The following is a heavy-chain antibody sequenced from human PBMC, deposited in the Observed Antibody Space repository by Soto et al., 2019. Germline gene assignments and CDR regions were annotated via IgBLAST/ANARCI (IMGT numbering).Heavy chain of an antibody. J-gene: IGHJ2*01. Sequence: EVQLVESGGGLVQPGGSLRLSCAASGLTFSSYEMNWVRQAPGKGLEWVSYISRSGSTIYYADSVKGRVTISRDNAKNSLYLQMNSLRAEYTAVYYCARDGRIRRPDWYFDLWGRGTLVTVSS. CDR2: ISRSGSTI. CDR3: ARDGRIRRPDWYFDL. D-gene: IGHD2-15*01. V-gene: IGHV3-48*03. CDR1: GLTFSSYE.